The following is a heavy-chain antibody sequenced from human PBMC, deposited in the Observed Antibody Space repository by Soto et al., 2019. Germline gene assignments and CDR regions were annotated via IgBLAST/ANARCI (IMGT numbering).Heavy chain of an antibody. V-gene: IGHV3-23*01. CDR1: GFTFNNHA. J-gene: IGHJ5*01. D-gene: IGHD6-6*01. CDR3: AKCCSSAYGSDWFDS. CDR2: IRGSGDST. Sequence: EVQLLESGGGLVQPGESLRLSCAASGFTFNNHAMSWVRQAPGEGLEWVSGIRGSGDSTYYSDSVKRRFTNSRDISKNTVHLQRNSLRADDTAVYCGAKCCSSAYGSDWFDSWGQGALVTVAA.